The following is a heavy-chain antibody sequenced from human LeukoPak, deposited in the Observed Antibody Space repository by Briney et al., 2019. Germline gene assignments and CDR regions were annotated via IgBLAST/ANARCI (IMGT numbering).Heavy chain of an antibody. CDR3: ASGYSASYYYFDY. CDR1: GYTFTTYD. J-gene: IGHJ4*02. V-gene: IGHV1-8*03. CDR2: MNPNSGNT. D-gene: IGHD1-26*01. Sequence: ASVKVSCKASGYTFTTYDINWVRQATGQGLEWMGWMNPNSGNTGYAQKFRGRLIITRDTSISTAYMELSRLRSDDTAVYYCASGYSASYYYFDYWGQGTLVTVSS.